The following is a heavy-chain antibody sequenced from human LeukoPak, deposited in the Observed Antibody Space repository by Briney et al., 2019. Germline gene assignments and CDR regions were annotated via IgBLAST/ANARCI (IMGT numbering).Heavy chain of an antibody. D-gene: IGHD3-16*01. CDR1: TFTFYTYY. Sequence: GGSLRLSCAASTFTFYTYYMSWVRQAPGKGLEWVSVIYSDGSTYYSDSVKGRFTISRDNSKNTLYLQMNSLRAEDTAVYYCARDKGGGGAFDIWGQGTMVTVSS. CDR3: ARDKGGGGAFDI. J-gene: IGHJ3*02. CDR2: IYSDGST. V-gene: IGHV3-53*01.